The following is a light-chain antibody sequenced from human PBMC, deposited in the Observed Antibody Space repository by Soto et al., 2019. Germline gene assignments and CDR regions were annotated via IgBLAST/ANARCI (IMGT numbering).Light chain of an antibody. CDR2: GAT. V-gene: IGKV3-15*01. J-gene: IGKJ1*01. CDR3: QQYRSWPRT. Sequence: LTQSPATLSVSPGETATLSCRASQNVFSDFAWYPHQPGQAPRLLVYGATTRATDAPAKFRGSGSGTEFSLTISSLQSEDYGTYYCQQYRSWPRTFGQGSKVEI. CDR1: QNVFSD.